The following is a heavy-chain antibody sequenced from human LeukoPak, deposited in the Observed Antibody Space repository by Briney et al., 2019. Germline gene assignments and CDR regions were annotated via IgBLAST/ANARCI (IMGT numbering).Heavy chain of an antibody. CDR3: ARGGDSGSYYGYFDY. D-gene: IGHD1-26*01. CDR2: IYTSGST. J-gene: IGHJ4*02. Sequence: SETLSLTCTVSGGSISSYYWSWIRQPAGKGLEWIGRIYTSGSTNYNPSLKSRVTMSVDTSKNQFSLKLSSVTAADTAVYYCARGGDSGSYYGYFDYWGQGTLVTVSS. CDR1: GGSISSYY. V-gene: IGHV4-4*07.